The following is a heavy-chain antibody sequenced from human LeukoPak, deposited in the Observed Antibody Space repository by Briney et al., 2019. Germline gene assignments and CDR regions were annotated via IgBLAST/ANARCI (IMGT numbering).Heavy chain of an antibody. Sequence: PGGSLRLSCAASGFTFSSYGMHWVRQAPGKGPEWVAFVHYDGSNKYYADSVKGRFTVSRDNSKNTVYLEMNSLNSEDTAVYYCAKDPWDYWGQGTLVTVSS. CDR2: VHYDGSNK. CDR1: GFTFSSYG. V-gene: IGHV3-30*02. J-gene: IGHJ4*02. CDR3: AKDPWDY.